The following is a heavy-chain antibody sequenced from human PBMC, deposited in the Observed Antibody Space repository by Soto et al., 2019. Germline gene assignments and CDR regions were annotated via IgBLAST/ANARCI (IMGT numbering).Heavy chain of an antibody. D-gene: IGHD5-18*01. Sequence: ASVKVSCKASGGTFSSYAISWVRQAPGQGLEWMGGIIPIFGTANYAQKFQGRVTITADESTSTAYMELSSLRSEDTAVYYCARDSKDTAMVSYYYYYGMDVWGQGTTVTVSS. CDR1: GGTFSSYA. V-gene: IGHV1-69*13. CDR2: IIPIFGTA. J-gene: IGHJ6*02. CDR3: ARDSKDTAMVSYYYYYGMDV.